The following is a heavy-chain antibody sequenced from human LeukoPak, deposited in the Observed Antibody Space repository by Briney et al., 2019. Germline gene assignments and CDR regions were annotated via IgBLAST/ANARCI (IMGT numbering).Heavy chain of an antibody. V-gene: IGHV1-2*02. CDR1: GYTFTGYY. CDR2: INPNSGGT. J-gene: IGHJ4*02. Sequence: ASVKVSCKASGYTFTGYYMHWVRQAPGQGLEWMGWINPNSGGTNYAQKFQGRVTMTRDTSISTAYMELSRLRSDDTAVYYCARAKAYQWPAASWGQGTLVTVSS. CDR3: ARAKAYQWPAAS. D-gene: IGHD2-2*01.